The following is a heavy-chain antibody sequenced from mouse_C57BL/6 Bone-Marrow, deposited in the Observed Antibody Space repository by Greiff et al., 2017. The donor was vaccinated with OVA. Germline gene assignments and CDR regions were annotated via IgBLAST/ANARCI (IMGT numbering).Heavy chain of an antibody. Sequence: VQLQQSGAELVKPGASVKISCKASGYAFSSYWMNWVKQRPGKGLEWIGQIYPGDGDTNYNGKFKGKATLTADKSSSTAYMQLSSLTSEDAAVYFCARGDDYGRSHYWGQGTTLTVSS. CDR2: IYPGDGDT. CDR1: GYAFSSYW. J-gene: IGHJ2*01. D-gene: IGHD1-1*01. V-gene: IGHV1-80*01. CDR3: ARGDDYGRSHY.